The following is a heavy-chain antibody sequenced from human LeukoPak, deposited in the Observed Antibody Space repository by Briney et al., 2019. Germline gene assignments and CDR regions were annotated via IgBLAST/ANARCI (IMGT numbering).Heavy chain of an antibody. J-gene: IGHJ5*02. V-gene: IGHV4-59*08. Sequence: SETLSLTCTVSGGSISGYFWSWIRQPPGKGLELIGYLYYSGSTNYNPSLKSRVTVSVDTSKDQFSLRLSSVTAADTAVYYCARAKRGYSYGSFDPWGQGTLVTVSS. D-gene: IGHD5-18*01. CDR3: ARAKRGYSYGSFDP. CDR1: GGSISGYF. CDR2: LYYSGST.